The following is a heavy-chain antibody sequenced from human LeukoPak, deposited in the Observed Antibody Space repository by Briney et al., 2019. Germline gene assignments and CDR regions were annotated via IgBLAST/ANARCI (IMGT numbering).Heavy chain of an antibody. CDR3: ASHVDYDILTGRNHFDY. D-gene: IGHD3-9*01. CDR1: GGSISSSSYY. CDR2: IYYSGST. J-gene: IGHJ4*02. Sequence: PSETLSLTCTVSGGSISSSSYYWGWIRQPPGKGLEWIGSIYYSGSTYYNPSLKSRVTISVDTSKNQFSLKLSSVTAADTAVYYCASHVDYDILTGRNHFDYWGREPWSPSPQ. V-gene: IGHV4-39*01.